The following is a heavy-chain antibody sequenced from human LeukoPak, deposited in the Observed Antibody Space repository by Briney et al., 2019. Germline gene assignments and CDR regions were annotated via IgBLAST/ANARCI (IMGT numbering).Heavy chain of an antibody. CDR1: GYTFTSHW. Sequence: GESLKISCKTAGYTFTSHWIGWVRQMPGEGLEWMGNIYPGDSQPGDSDPKYSPSFRGQVAISADKSTNTAYLEWSSLKASDTAIYYCARQDLGDYGRNYFQSWGQGTLVIVSS. D-gene: IGHD4-17*01. CDR3: ARQDLGDYGRNYFQS. CDR2: IYPGDSQPGDSDP. J-gene: IGHJ4*02. V-gene: IGHV5-51*01.